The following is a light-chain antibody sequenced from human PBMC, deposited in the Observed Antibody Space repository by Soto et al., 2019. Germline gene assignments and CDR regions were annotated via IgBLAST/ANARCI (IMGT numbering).Light chain of an antibody. V-gene: IGKV2-30*01. CDR3: MQGTHWPPT. CDR2: KAS. Sequence: DVVMTQSPLSLPVTLGQPASISCRSSQSLVYSDGYAYLNWFQQRPGQSPRRLIYKASNRDSGVPDRFSGSGSGTDFTLKIDRVEAEDFGIYYCMQGTHWPPTFGRGTRVEIK. CDR1: QSLVYSDGYAY. J-gene: IGKJ1*01.